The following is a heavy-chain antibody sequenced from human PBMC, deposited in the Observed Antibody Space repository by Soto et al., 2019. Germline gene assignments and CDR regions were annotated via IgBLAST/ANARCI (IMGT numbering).Heavy chain of an antibody. CDR1: GYTFTSYG. CDR2: ISAYNGNT. J-gene: IGHJ4*02. D-gene: IGHD3-3*01. Sequence: ASVKVSCKASGYTFTSYGISWVRQAPGQGLEWMGWISAYNGNTNYAQKLQGRVTMTTDTSTSTAYMELRSLRSDDTAVYYCARVRVTIFGVARGYFDYWGQGTLVTVS. V-gene: IGHV1-18*01. CDR3: ARVRVTIFGVARGYFDY.